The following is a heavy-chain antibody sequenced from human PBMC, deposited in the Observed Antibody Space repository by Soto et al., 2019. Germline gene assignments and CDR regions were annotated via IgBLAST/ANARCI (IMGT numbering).Heavy chain of an antibody. D-gene: IGHD4-17*01. J-gene: IGHJ4*02. Sequence: SETLSLTCTVSGGSISSYYWSWIRQPPGKGLEWIGYIYYSGSTNYNPSLKSRVTISVDTSKNQFSLKLSSVTAADTAVYYCAYSLMTTVTTFMGWGQGTLVTVSS. CDR1: GGSISSYY. CDR2: IYYSGST. V-gene: IGHV4-59*01. CDR3: AYSLMTTVTTFMG.